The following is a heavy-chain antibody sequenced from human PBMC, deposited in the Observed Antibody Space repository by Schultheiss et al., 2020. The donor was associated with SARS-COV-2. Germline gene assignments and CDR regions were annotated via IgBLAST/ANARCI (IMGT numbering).Heavy chain of an antibody. V-gene: IGHV1-18*01. D-gene: IGHD3-10*01. CDR1: GYTFTRYG. Sequence: ASVKVSCKASGYTFTRYGISWVRQAPGQGLEWMGWISAYKGNTNYAQKFQGRVTMTRDTSISTAYMELSRLRSDDTAVYYCARDRGSWMVRGVIIDNWFDPWGQGTLVTVSS. J-gene: IGHJ5*02. CDR2: ISAYKGNT. CDR3: ARDRGSWMVRGVIIDNWFDP.